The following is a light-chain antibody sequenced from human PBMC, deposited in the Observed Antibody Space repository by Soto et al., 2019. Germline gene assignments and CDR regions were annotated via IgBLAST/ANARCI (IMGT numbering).Light chain of an antibody. CDR3: QQRSNWPSIT. V-gene: IGKV3D-20*02. Sequence: EIVLTQSPGTLSLSPWERATLSCMASQSVSSSYLAWYQQKPGQAPRLLIYGASSRATGIPDRFSGSGSGTDFTLTISSLEPEDFAVYYCQQRSNWPSITFGQGTRLEIK. CDR1: QSVSSSY. J-gene: IGKJ5*01. CDR2: GAS.